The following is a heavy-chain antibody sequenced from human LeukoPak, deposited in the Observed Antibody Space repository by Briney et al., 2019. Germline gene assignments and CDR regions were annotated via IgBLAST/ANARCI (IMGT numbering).Heavy chain of an antibody. Sequence: GGSLRLSCAASGFSFMSYSMNWFRQAPGKGLEWVSSISVGGGDTFTADSVKGRFTITRENSKNTLYLQMMGLRVEDTAIYYCAKLNLGEMAYFDSWGQGILVTVSS. CDR1: GFSFMSYS. J-gene: IGHJ4*02. V-gene: IGHV3-23*01. CDR3: AKLNLGEMAYFDS. CDR2: ISVGGGDT. D-gene: IGHD2-21*01.